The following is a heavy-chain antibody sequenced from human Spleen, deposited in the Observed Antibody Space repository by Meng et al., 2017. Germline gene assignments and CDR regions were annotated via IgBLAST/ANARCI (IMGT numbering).Heavy chain of an antibody. J-gene: IGHJ4*02. CDR3: ARVPEVYGSGYYFDY. D-gene: IGHD2-15*01. V-gene: IGHV1-2*02. CDR1: GYIFTGHY. Sequence: ASVKVSCKASGYIFTGHYMHWVRQAPGQGLEWMGWIDPNSGGTNYAQKFQGRVTMTRDTSISTAYMELTRLRSDDTAVYYCARVPEVYGSGYYFDYWGQGTLVTVSS. CDR2: IDPNSGGT.